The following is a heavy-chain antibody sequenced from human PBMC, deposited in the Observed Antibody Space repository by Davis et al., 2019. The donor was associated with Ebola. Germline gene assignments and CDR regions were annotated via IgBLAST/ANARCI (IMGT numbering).Heavy chain of an antibody. Sequence: GESLKISCAASGFTFSSYWMHWVRQAPGKGLVWVSRINSDGSSTSYADSVKGRFTISRDNSKNTLNMQMNSLRVEDTAVYYCATRGSSREFDYWGQGTLVSVS. V-gene: IGHV3-74*01. CDR2: INSDGSST. CDR3: ATRGSSREFDY. CDR1: GFTFSSYW. J-gene: IGHJ4*02. D-gene: IGHD6-13*01.